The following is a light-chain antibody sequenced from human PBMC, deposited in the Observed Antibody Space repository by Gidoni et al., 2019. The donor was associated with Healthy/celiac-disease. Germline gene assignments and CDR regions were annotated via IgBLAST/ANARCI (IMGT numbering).Light chain of an antibody. CDR1: QSVSSY. Sequence: EIVLTQSQATLSLSPGERATLSCRASQSVSSYLAWYQQKPGQAPRLLIYDASNRATGIPARFSGSGSGTDFTLTISSLEPEDFAVYYCQQRSNWPRRTFGQGTKVEIK. J-gene: IGKJ1*01. CDR3: QQRSNWPRRT. CDR2: DAS. V-gene: IGKV3-11*01.